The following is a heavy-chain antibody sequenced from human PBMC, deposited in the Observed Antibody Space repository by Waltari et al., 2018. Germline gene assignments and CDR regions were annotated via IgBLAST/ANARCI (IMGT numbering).Heavy chain of an antibody. CDR1: GGSFSGYY. D-gene: IGHD3-22*01. J-gene: IGHJ2*01. CDR3: ASRDSSGYYYATPTWYFDL. Sequence: QVQLQQWGAGLLKPSETLSLTCAVYGGSFSGYYWSWIRQPPGKGLEWIGEINHSGSTNDNPSLKSRVTISVDTSKNQFSLKLSSVTAADTAVYYCASRDSSGYYYATPTWYFDLWGRGTLVTVSS. V-gene: IGHV4-34*01. CDR2: INHSGST.